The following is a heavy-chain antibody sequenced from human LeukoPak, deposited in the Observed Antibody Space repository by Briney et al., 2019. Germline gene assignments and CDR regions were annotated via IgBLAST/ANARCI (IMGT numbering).Heavy chain of an antibody. J-gene: IGHJ1*01. CDR3: AKDQGIQLWLKYFQH. D-gene: IGHD5-18*01. CDR2: ISSSSSDI. V-gene: IGHV3-21*01. CDR1: GFTFTSYT. Sequence: GGSLRLSCATSGFTFTSYTMNWVRQAPGKGLEWVSSISSSSSDISYADSVKGRFAISRDNAKNLVYVQMSSLRAEDTAVYFCAKDQGIQLWLKYFQHWGQGTLVTVSS.